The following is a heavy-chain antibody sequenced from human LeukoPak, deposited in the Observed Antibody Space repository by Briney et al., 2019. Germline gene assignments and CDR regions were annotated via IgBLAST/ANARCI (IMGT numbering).Heavy chain of an antibody. V-gene: IGHV1-2*02. CDR1: GYTFTGYY. D-gene: IGHD1-1*01. Sequence: ASVKVSCKASGYTFTGYYMHWVRQAPGQGLEWMGWINPNSGGTNYAQKFQGRVTMTRDTSISTAYMELSRLRSDDTAVYYCARDPKLESRGDYWGQGTLVTVSS. J-gene: IGHJ4*02. CDR2: INPNSGGT. CDR3: ARDPKLESRGDY.